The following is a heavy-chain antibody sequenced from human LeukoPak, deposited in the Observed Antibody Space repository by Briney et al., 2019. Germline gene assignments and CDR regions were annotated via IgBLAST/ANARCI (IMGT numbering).Heavy chain of an antibody. CDR3: ASNYYYDSSGYSPPYY. D-gene: IGHD3-22*01. J-gene: IGHJ4*02. CDR1: GFTFSTYA. CDR2: ISGTGGST. Sequence: GGSLRLSCAASGFTFSTYAMTWVRQAPGKGLEWVSLISGTGGSTYYADSVKGRFTISRDNSKNSLYLQMNSLRAEDTAVYYCASNYYYDSSGYSPPYYWGQGTLVTVSS. V-gene: IGHV3-23*01.